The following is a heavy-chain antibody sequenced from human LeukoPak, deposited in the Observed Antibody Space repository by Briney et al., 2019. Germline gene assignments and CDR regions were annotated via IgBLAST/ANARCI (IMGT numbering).Heavy chain of an antibody. V-gene: IGHV4-59*01. CDR3: ARGRVSSSTWYSTYYYSFYMDV. J-gene: IGHJ6*03. CDR1: DDSITMYY. Sequence: NTSETLSLTCSVSDDSITMYYWTWIRQPPGKGLEWIGYVDQTGSTNFNPSLKGRVSISRDTTKNLFSLRLRSVTAADTAVYFCARGRVSSSTWYSTYYYSFYMDVWGKGTTVTVSS. CDR2: VDQTGST. D-gene: IGHD1-1*01.